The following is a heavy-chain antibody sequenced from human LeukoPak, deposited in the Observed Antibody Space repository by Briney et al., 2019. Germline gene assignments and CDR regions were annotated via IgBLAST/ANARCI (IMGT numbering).Heavy chain of an antibody. V-gene: IGHV4-59*01. CDR3: ATRSGYSGSYYYMDV. D-gene: IGHD5-12*01. Sequence: PSETLALTCTFPGGSISSYYWSWIRQPPGKGLEWSGYIYYSGSTNYNPSLKSRVTISVDTSKNQFSLKLSSVTAADTAVYYCATRSGYSGSYYYMDVWGKGTTVTVSS. CDR2: IYYSGST. CDR1: GGSISSYY. J-gene: IGHJ6*03.